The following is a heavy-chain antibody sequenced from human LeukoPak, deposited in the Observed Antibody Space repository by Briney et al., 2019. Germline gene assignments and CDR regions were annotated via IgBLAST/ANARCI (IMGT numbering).Heavy chain of an antibody. V-gene: IGHV3-11*04. CDR2: ISRSGGTI. Sequence: GGSLRLSCAASGFTFSDYYMSWIRQAPGKGLEWVSYISRSGGTIHYADSVKGRFTIFRDNAKNTLYLQMNSLRAEDTAVYYCAKALAAAGMVTIDYWGQGTLVTVSS. CDR1: GFTFSDYY. D-gene: IGHD6-13*01. J-gene: IGHJ4*02. CDR3: AKALAAAGMVTIDY.